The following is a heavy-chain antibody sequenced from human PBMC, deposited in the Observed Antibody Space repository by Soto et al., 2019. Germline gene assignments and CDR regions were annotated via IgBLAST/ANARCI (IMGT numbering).Heavy chain of an antibody. CDR2: SCYSGAT. V-gene: IGHV4-39*01. D-gene: IGHD2-2*01. Sequence: SQTLHLTCTVSGGSISSTSYSCSWIRQPPGKGLEWIGNSCYSGATCYDPSLKSRGTISEETSRNQFSLRLNAVTAADTAVYYCARIRRDVVVVAASAKRRSFEYYYVMDVWGQGTTVT. J-gene: IGHJ6*02. CDR1: GGSISSTSYS. CDR3: ARIRRDVVVVAASAKRRSFEYYYVMDV.